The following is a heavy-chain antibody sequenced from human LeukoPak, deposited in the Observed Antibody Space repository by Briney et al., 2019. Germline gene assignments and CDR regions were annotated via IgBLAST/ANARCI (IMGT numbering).Heavy chain of an antibody. D-gene: IGHD5-18*01. CDR3: ARQHDSYHYYYVDV. J-gene: IGHJ6*03. V-gene: IGHV4-59*04. CDR2: LYHSDSI. CDR1: GGSISRYY. Sequence: SETLSLTCTVSGGSISRYYWSWIRQPPGKGLEWIGSLYHSDSIYYNPSLESRVTMSVDTSKNQFSLKLSFVTAADTAVYYCARQHDSYHYYYVDVWGKGTTVTVSS.